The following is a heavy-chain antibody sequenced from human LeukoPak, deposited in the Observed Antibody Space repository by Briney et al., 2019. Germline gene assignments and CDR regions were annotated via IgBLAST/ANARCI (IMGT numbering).Heavy chain of an antibody. D-gene: IGHD6-19*01. J-gene: IGHJ3*02. CDR1: GFTFEEYG. CDR2: IYSGGST. CDR3: ARVFGGSGWYDAFDI. Sequence: GGSLRLSCAASGFTFEEYGMHWVRQAPGKGLEWVSVIYSGGSTYYGDSVKGRFTISRDNSKNTLYLQMNSLRAEDTAVYYCARVFGGSGWYDAFDIWGQGTMVTVSS. V-gene: IGHV3-66*01.